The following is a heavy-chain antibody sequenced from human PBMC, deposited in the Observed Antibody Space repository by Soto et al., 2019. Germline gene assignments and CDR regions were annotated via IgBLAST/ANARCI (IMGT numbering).Heavy chain of an antibody. CDR1: GGSIDDINSY. CDR3: ARSTYGEGYPHFFAD. D-gene: IGHD3-16*02. J-gene: IGHJ4*02. CDR2: IHNTGNT. Sequence: QVQLQESGPGLVMPSQTLSLTCAVSGGSIDDINSYWTWIRQSPGSSPEWIGYIHNTGNTFYSPSLKRRLAISIARSKSQFSLKLSAVTAADTAFYYCARSTYGEGYPHFFADWGQGTLVTVSS. V-gene: IGHV4-30-4*01.